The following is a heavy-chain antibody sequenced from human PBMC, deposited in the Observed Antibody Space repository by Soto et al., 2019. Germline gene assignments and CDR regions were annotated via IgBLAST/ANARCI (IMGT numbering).Heavy chain of an antibody. D-gene: IGHD6-19*01. J-gene: IGHJ4*02. CDR2: IWYHGSNK. CDR1: GFTFSSYG. CDR3: ARDRDPGQWLTTNYFDY. V-gene: IGHV3-33*01. Sequence: QVQLVGSGGGVVQPGRSLRLSCAASGFTFSSYGMHWVRQAPGKGLEWVAVIWYHGSNKYYADSVKGRFTISRDNSKNTLYLQMNSLRAEDTAVYYCARDRDPGQWLTTNYFDYWGQGTLVTVSS.